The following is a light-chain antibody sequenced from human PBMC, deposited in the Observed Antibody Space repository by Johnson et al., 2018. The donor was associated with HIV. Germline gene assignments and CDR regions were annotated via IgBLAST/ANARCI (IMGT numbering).Light chain of an antibody. CDR3: GTWDSSLSAGV. Sequence: QSVLTQPPSVSAAPGQKITISCSGSSSNIGNNYVSWYQQFPGTAPKVLIYDNSKRPSGIPDRFSGSKSGTSATMGITGLRTGDEADYYCGTWDSSLSAGVFGTGTKVTVL. V-gene: IGLV1-51*01. CDR2: DNS. CDR1: SSNIGNNY. J-gene: IGLJ1*01.